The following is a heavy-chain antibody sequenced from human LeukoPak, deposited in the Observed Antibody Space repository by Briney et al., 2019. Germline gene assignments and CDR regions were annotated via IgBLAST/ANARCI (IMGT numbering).Heavy chain of an antibody. CDR2: IYVGGTT. D-gene: IGHD4-23*01. CDR1: GFVVANNY. J-gene: IGHJ2*01. V-gene: IGHV3-53*01. CDR3: ARGGNFDGSRRAAWFFDL. Sequence: TGGSLRLSCAVSGFVVANNYMTWVRQAPGMGLEWVALIYVGGTTCHADSMKDRFAISSDYSKNTLYLHMNNLRADDTAVYYCARGGNFDGSRRAAWFFDLWGRGTLVTVSS.